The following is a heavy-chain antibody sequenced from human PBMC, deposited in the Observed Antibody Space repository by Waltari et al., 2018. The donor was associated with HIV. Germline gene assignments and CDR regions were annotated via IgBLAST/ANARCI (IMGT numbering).Heavy chain of an antibody. Sequence: EVQLVESGGGLVQPGGSLRLSCAASGFTFSSYWMSWVRQAPGKGLEWVANIKQDGSEKYYVDSVKCRFTISRDNAKNSLYLQMNSLRAEDTAVYYCARDRSDYYDSRGIENDYWGQGTLVTVSS. D-gene: IGHD3-22*01. V-gene: IGHV3-7*01. CDR3: ARDRSDYYDSRGIENDY. CDR1: GFTFSSYW. CDR2: IKQDGSEK. J-gene: IGHJ4*02.